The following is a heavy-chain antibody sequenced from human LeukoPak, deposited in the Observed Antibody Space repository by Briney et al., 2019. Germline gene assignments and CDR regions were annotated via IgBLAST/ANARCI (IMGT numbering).Heavy chain of an antibody. CDR3: ARVVCSGGTCYPAY. CDR2: IYYSGST. Sequence: SETLSLTFTVSGGSIITYYWSWIRQPPGEGLEGIGYIYYSGSTNTRPSLKSRVTISVDTSKNQFSLKLSSVTAADTAVYYCARVVCSGGTCYPAYWGQGTLVTVSS. CDR1: GGSIITYY. D-gene: IGHD2-15*01. V-gene: IGHV4-59*01. J-gene: IGHJ4*02.